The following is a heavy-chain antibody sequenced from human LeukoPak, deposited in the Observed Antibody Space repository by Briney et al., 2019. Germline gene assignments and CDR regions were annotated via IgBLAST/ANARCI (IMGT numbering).Heavy chain of an antibody. D-gene: IGHD3-22*01. J-gene: IGHJ4*02. Sequence: SETLSLTCAVSGGSISSGGYSWSWIRQPPRKGLEWIGYIYHSGNTYYNPSLESRVTISVDRSKNQFSLKLTSVTAADTAVYYCARGYDSSAFTFPVYFDYWSQGTLVTVSS. CDR2: IYHSGNT. V-gene: IGHV4-30-2*01. CDR1: GGSISSGGYS. CDR3: ARGYDSSAFTFPVYFDY.